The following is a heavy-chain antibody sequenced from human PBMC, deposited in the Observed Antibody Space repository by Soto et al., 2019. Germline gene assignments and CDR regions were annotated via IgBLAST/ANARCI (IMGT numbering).Heavy chain of an antibody. CDR2: ISSSSSTI. Sequence: PGGSLRLSCAASGFTFSSYSMNWVRQAPGKGLEWVSYISSSSSTIYYADSVKGRFTISRDNAKNSLYLQMNSLRDEDTAVYYCTRPECSSSSCGMDVWGQGTTVTVSS. CDR3: TRPECSSSSCGMDV. CDR1: GFTFSSYS. J-gene: IGHJ6*02. D-gene: IGHD6-6*01. V-gene: IGHV3-48*02.